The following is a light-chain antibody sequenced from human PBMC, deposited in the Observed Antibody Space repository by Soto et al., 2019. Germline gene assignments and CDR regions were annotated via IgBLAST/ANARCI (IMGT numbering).Light chain of an antibody. CDR1: QGISSY. CDR3: QQYYSYPRT. J-gene: IGKJ2*01. CDR2: AAS. V-gene: IGKV1-8*01. Sequence: AIRMTQSPSSLSASTGDRVTITCRASQGISSYLAWYQQKPGNAPKLLIYAASTLQSGVPSRFSGSGAETDFTLTISCLQSEDFATYYCQQYYSYPRTFGQGTKREIK.